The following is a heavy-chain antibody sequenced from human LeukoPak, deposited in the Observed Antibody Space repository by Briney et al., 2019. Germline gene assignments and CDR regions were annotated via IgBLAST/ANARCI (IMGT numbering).Heavy chain of an antibody. J-gene: IGHJ6*03. CDR2: IYYSGST. CDR1: GGSISSGDYY. CDR3: ASITTVTTYYSYYYYMDV. Sequence: SQTLSLTCTVSGGSISSGDYYWSWIRHPPGKGLEWIGYIYYSGSTYYNPSLKSRVTISVDTSKNQFSLRLSSVTAADTAVYYCASITTVTTYYSYYYYMDVWGKGTTVTVSS. V-gene: IGHV4-30-4*08. D-gene: IGHD4-11*01.